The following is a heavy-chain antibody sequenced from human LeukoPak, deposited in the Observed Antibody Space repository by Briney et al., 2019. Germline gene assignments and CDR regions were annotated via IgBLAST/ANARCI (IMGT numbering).Heavy chain of an antibody. CDR1: GFTFSSYG. D-gene: IGHD3-10*01. Sequence: GGSLRLSCAASGFTFSSYGMSWVRQAPGKGLEWVSTIKSSGGSTYYADSVKGRFTISRDNAKNSLYLQMNSLRVEDTAVYYCARDRVSGSGSIDYWGQGTLVTVSS. J-gene: IGHJ4*02. CDR3: ARDRVSGSGSIDY. V-gene: IGHV3-23*01. CDR2: IKSSGGST.